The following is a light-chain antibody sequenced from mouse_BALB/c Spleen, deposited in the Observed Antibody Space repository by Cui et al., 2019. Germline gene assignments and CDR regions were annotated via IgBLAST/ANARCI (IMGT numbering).Light chain of an antibody. CDR1: QDINSY. CDR2: RAS. CDR3: LQYDEFPYT. Sequence: DIKITQSPSSMYATLGERVTITCKASQDINSYSSWFQQKPGKSPKTLIYRASRLVGGVPSRFSGSGSGQDYSLTISSLEYEDMGIYYCLQYDEFPYTFGGGTKLEIK. V-gene: IGKV14-111*01. J-gene: IGKJ2*01.